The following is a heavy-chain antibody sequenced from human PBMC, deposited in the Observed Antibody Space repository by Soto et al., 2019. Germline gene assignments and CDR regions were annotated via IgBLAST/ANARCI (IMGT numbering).Heavy chain of an antibody. CDR2: IIPIFGTA. CDR3: AGGVAARDVSPYYGMDV. Sequence: SVKVSCKASGGTFSSYAISWVRQAPGQGLEWMGGIIPIFGTANYAQKFQGRVTITADKSTSTAYMELSSLRSEDTAVYYCAGGVAARDVSPYYGMDVWGQGTTVTVSS. J-gene: IGHJ6*02. V-gene: IGHV1-69*06. CDR1: GGTFSSYA. D-gene: IGHD6-6*01.